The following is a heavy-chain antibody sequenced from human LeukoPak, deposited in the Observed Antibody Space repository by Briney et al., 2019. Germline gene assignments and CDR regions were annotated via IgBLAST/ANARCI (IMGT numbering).Heavy chain of an antibody. D-gene: IGHD6-19*01. J-gene: IGHJ1*01. CDR1: GGSFSGYY. CDR2: INHSGST. Sequence: SETLSLTCAVYGGSFSGYYWSWIRQPPGKGLEWIGEINHSGSTNYNPSLKSRVTISVDTSKNQFSLKLSSVTAADTAVYYCARGLAVAGPEYFQHWGQGTLVTVSS. V-gene: IGHV4-34*01. CDR3: ARGLAVAGPEYFQH.